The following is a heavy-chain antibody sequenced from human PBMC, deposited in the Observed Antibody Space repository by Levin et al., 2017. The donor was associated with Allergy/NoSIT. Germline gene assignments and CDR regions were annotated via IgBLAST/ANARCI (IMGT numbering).Heavy chain of an antibody. CDR2: ISYDGSNK. Sequence: GESLKISCAASGFTFSSYGMHWVRQAPGKGLEWVAVISYDGSNKYYADSVKGRFTISRDNSKNTLYLQMNSLRAEDTAVYYCAKPTLGYCSGGSCYSFDYWGQGTLVTLSS. J-gene: IGHJ4*02. CDR1: GFTFSSYG. CDR3: AKPTLGYCSGGSCYSFDY. D-gene: IGHD2-15*01. V-gene: IGHV3-30*18.